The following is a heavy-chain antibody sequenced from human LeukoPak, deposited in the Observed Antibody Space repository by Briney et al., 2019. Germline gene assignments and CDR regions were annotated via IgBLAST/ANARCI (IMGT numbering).Heavy chain of an antibody. CDR3: ASALFFYYMDV. CDR1: GASISSYY. CDR2: VYYRGST. D-gene: IGHD2/OR15-2a*01. J-gene: IGHJ6*03. Sequence: SETLSLTCTVSGASISSYYWSWIRQPPGKGLEWIGHVYYRGSTTYNPSLKSRVTISVDASKDQFSLKLSSVTAADTAVYYCASALFFYYMDVWGKGTTVTVSS. V-gene: IGHV4-59*01.